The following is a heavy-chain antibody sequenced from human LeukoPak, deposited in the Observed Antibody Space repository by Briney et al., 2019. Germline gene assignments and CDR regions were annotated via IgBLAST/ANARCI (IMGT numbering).Heavy chain of an antibody. CDR1: GFTFSRSE. V-gene: IGHV3-48*03. CDR3: AELGITMIGGV. CDR2: ISSSGSTI. Sequence: PGGSLRLSCAASGFTFSRSEMNWVPQAPGKGLEWLSYISSSGSTIYYADSVKGRFTISRDNAKNSLYLQMNSLRAEDTAVYYCAELGITMIGGVWGKGTTVTISS. J-gene: IGHJ6*04. D-gene: IGHD3-10*02.